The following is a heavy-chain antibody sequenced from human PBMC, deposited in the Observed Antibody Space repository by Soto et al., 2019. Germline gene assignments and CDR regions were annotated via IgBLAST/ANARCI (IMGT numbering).Heavy chain of an antibody. V-gene: IGHV4-34*01. CDR3: ARGRRPGSYYSLKYYFDY. J-gene: IGHJ4*02. CDR1: GGSFSGYY. CDR2: INHSGST. Sequence: QVQLQQWGAGLLKPSATLSLTCAVYGGSFSGYYWSWIRQPPGKGLAWIGEINHSGSTNYNPSLKSRVTISVDTSKNQFSLKLSSVTAADTAVYYCARGRRPGSYYSLKYYFDYWGQGTMVTVSS. D-gene: IGHD3-10*01.